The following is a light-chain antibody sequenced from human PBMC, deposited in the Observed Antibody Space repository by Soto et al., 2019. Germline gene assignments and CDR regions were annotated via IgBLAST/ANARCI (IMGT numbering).Light chain of an antibody. V-gene: IGLV2-23*02. CDR1: SSDVGSYNL. Sequence: QSALTQPASVSGSPGQSITISCTGTSSDVGSYNLVSWYQQHPGKAPKLMIYEVSKRPSGVSNRFSGSKSGNMASLTISGLQAEDEADYYCCSYAGSSTFAVFGGGTKLTVL. CDR3: CSYAGSSTFAV. CDR2: EVS. J-gene: IGLJ3*02.